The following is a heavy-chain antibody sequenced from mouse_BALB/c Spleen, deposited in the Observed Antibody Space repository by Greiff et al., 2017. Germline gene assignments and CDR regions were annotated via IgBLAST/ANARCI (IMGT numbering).Heavy chain of an antibody. V-gene: IGHV5-9-3*01. CDR3: ARHDGNYFDY. Sequence: EVHLVESGGGLVKPGGSLKLSCAASGFTFSSYAMSWVRQTPAKRLEWVATISSGGSYTYYPDSVKGRFTISRDNAKNTLYLQMSSLRSEDTAMYYCARHDGNYFDYWGQGTTLTVSS. CDR2: ISSGGSYT. J-gene: IGHJ2*01. CDR1: GFTFSSYA. D-gene: IGHD2-3*01.